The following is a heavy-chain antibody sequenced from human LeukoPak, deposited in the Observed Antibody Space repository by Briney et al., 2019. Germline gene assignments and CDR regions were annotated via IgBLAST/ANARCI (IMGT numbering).Heavy chain of an antibody. J-gene: IGHJ4*02. V-gene: IGHV6-1*01. CDR3: ARDTPSNYYDSGTSNIGEDYFDY. CDR1: GDSVSSNSAA. Sequence: SQTLSLTCAISGDSVSSNSAAWNWIRQSPSRGLEWLGRTYYRSKWYNDYAVSVKSRITINPDTSKNHFSLQLNSVTPEDTAVYYCARDTPSNYYDSGTSNIGEDYFDYWGQGTLVTVSS. CDR2: TYYRSKWYN. D-gene: IGHD3-10*01.